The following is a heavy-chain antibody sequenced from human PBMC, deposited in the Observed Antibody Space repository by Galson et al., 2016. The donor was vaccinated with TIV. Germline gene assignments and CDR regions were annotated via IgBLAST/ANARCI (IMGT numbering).Heavy chain of an antibody. CDR3: ARGGGRYCSSMACSPALDFDF. CDR1: GGSISSYY. Sequence: LSLPCTVSGGSISSYYWSWIRQPAGKGLEWIGRISTSGSTNYNPSLRTRVTMSLDTSERQFSLKLSSVTAADTAVYYCARGGGRYCSSMACSPALDFDFWGQGTMVTVSS. V-gene: IGHV4-4*07. D-gene: IGHD2-2*01. J-gene: IGHJ3*01. CDR2: ISTSGST.